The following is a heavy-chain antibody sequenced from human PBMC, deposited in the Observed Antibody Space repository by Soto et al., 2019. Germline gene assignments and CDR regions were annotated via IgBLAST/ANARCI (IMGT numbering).Heavy chain of an antibody. V-gene: IGHV3-30-3*01. CDR1: GFTFSSYA. Sequence: QVQLVESGGGVVQPGRSLRLSCAASGFTFSSYAMHWVRQAPGKGLEWVAVISYDGSNKYYADSVKGRFTISRDNSKNTLYLQMNSLRAEDTAVYYCARDFGRLKRSLYYYYGMDVWGQGTTGTVSS. CDR2: ISYDGSNK. CDR3: ARDFGRLKRSLYYYYGMDV. D-gene: IGHD3-16*01. J-gene: IGHJ6*02.